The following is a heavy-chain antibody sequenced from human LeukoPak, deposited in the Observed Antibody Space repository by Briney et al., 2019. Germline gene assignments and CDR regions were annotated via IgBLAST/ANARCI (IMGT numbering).Heavy chain of an antibody. CDR2: IYHSGST. CDR3: ARGDRQWLVNTFDM. D-gene: IGHD6-19*01. Sequence: SETLSLTCTVSGYSIRSGYYWGWIRQPPGKGLEWIGSIYHSGSTYYNPSLKSRVTISVHTSRNQFSPNLRSVTAADTAVYYCARGDRQWLVNTFDMWGQGTMVTVSS. CDR1: GYSIRSGYY. V-gene: IGHV4-38-2*02. J-gene: IGHJ3*02.